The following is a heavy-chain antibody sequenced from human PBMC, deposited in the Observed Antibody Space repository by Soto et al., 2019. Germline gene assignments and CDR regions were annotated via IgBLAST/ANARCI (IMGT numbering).Heavy chain of an antibody. Sequence: GPSLKISGKGSGYSLTSYWSGWVRQMPGKGLEWMGIIYPGDSDTRYSPSFQGQVTISADKSISTAYLQWSSLKASDTAMYYCAIPMVRGVISDYYSGMDVWGQGTTVTVSS. J-gene: IGHJ6*02. CDR3: AIPMVRGVISDYYSGMDV. CDR1: GYSLTSYW. V-gene: IGHV5-51*01. D-gene: IGHD3-10*01. CDR2: IYPGDSDT.